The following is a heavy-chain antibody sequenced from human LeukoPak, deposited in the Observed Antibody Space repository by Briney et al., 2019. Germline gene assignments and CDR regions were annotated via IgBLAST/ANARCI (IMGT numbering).Heavy chain of an antibody. V-gene: IGHV3-7*01. Sequence: PGGSLRLSCAASGFTFSSYWMSWVRQAPGKGLEWVANIKQDGSEKYYVDSVKGRFTISRDNAKNSLYLQMNSLRAEDTAVYYCARVGGVTTPQRAFDIWGQGTMVTVSS. CDR3: ARVGGVTTPQRAFDI. CDR2: IKQDGSEK. J-gene: IGHJ3*02. CDR1: GFTFSSYW. D-gene: IGHD4-17*01.